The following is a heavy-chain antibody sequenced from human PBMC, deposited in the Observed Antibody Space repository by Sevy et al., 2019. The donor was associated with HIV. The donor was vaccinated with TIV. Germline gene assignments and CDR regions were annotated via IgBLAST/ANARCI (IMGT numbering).Heavy chain of an antibody. Sequence: ASVKVSCKVSGYTLTELSMHWVRQAPGEGREWMGCFDPEDGETIYAQKFQGRVTMTEYTSTDTAYMELRSLGFSDMAGYYCATTHPMKVGGAARGYYFFMDVWGKGSTVTVSS. CDR3: ATTHPMKVGGAARGYYFFMDV. V-gene: IGHV1-24*01. J-gene: IGHJ6*03. CDR1: GYTLTELS. D-gene: IGHD3-16*01. CDR2: FDPEDGET.